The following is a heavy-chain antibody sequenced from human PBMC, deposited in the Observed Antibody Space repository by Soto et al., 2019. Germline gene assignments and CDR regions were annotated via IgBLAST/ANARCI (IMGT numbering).Heavy chain of an antibody. CDR2: IWYDGSKK. V-gene: IGHV3-33*01. D-gene: IGHD2-15*01. CDR1: GFTFNTYG. Sequence: PGGSLRLSCAASGFTFNTYGMHWVRQAPGKGLEWVAVIWYDGSKKYYEDSVKGRFTISRDNSKNTLYLQMNSLRAEDTAVYYCARIDCTGGSCRPYSYYDMDVWGQGTTVTVSS. CDR3: ARIDCTGGSCRPYSYYDMDV. J-gene: IGHJ6*02.